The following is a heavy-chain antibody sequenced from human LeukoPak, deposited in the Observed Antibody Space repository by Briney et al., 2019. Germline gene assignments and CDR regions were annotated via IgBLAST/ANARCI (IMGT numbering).Heavy chain of an antibody. V-gene: IGHV4-59*01. Sequence: SETLFLTCTVSGGSISSYYWSWIRQPPGKGLEWIGYIYYSGSTDYNPSLKSRVTISVETSKNQFSLKLSSVTAADTAVYYCARVTGYMIEDYFDYWGQGTLVTVSS. J-gene: IGHJ4*02. CDR1: GGSISSYY. D-gene: IGHD3-22*01. CDR2: IYYSGST. CDR3: ARVTGYMIEDYFDY.